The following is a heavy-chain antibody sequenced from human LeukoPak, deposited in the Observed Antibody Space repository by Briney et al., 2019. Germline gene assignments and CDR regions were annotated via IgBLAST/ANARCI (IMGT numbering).Heavy chain of an antibody. V-gene: IGHV1-69*06. CDR2: IIPIFGTA. CDR3: ARGDCSSTSCYASWFDP. CDR1: GGTFSSYA. Sequence: ASVKLSCKASGGTFSSYAISWVRQAPGHGLEWMGGIIPIFGTANYAQKFQGRVTITADKTTSTAYMELSSLRSEDTAVYYCARGDCSSTSCYASWFDPWGQGTLVTVSS. J-gene: IGHJ5*02. D-gene: IGHD2-2*01.